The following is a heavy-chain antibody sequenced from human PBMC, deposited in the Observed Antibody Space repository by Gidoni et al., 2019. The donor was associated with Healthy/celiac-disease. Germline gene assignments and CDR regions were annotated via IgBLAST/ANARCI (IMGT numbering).Heavy chain of an antibody. CDR1: GGTLSSYA. J-gene: IGHJ4*02. CDR2: IIRIFGTA. CDR3: ARGVYYDIRGTRGY. V-gene: IGHV1-69*01. D-gene: IGHD3-22*01. Sequence: QVQRMQCGAGVETPGSSVKVCCKASGGTLSSYAISWVRQAPGQGLEWMGGIIRIFGTANYAEKFQGRVTITADESTSTAYMELSSLRSEDTAVYYCARGVYYDIRGTRGYWGQGTLVTVSS.